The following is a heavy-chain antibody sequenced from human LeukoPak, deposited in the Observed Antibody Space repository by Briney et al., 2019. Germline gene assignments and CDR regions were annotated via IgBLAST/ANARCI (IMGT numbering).Heavy chain of an antibody. CDR3: AKDSDVYVDY. V-gene: IGHV3-30*18. CDR2: ISYDGSNK. J-gene: IGHJ4*02. CDR1: GFTFSSYG. D-gene: IGHD3-10*01. Sequence: GGSLRLSCAASGFTFSSYGMPWVRQAPGKGLEWVAVISYDGSNKYYADSVKGRFTISRDNSKNTLYLQMKSLRAEDTAVYYCAKDSDVYVDYWGQGTLVTVSS.